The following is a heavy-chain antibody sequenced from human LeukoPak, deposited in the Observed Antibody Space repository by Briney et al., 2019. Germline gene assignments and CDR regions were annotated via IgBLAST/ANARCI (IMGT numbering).Heavy chain of an antibody. J-gene: IGHJ3*02. Sequence: GGSLRLSCAASGFTFSSYDIHWVRQATGKGLEWVSAIGTAGDTYYPGSVKGRFTISRENAKNSLYLQMNSLRAGDTAVYYCARSGQLGIPPSNDAFDIWGQGTMVTVSS. CDR3: ARSGQLGIPPSNDAFDI. CDR2: IGTAGDT. V-gene: IGHV3-13*04. D-gene: IGHD2-15*01. CDR1: GFTFSSYD.